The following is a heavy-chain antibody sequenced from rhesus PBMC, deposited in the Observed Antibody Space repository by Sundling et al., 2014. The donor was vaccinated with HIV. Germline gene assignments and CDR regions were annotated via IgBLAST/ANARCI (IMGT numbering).Heavy chain of an antibody. CDR2: IGSVGNYI. CDR1: GFTFSSYG. CDR3: ARSNSWNYPFDY. V-gene: IGHV3-136*01. Sequence: EVQLVESGGGLVQPGGSLRLSCAASGFTFSSYGMSWVRQAPGKGLDWVSSIGSVGNYIFYADSVKGRFTISRDNAKNSLSLQMNSLRAEDTAVYYCARSNSWNYPFDYWGQGVLVTVSS. D-gene: IGHD1-1-1*01. J-gene: IGHJ4*01.